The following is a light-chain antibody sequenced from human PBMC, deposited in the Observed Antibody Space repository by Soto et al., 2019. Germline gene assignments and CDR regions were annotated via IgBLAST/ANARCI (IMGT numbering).Light chain of an antibody. CDR3: ISYTSSSTSDV. V-gene: IGLV2-14*01. CDR2: EVS. J-gene: IGLJ1*01. CDR1: SSDVGGYNY. Sequence: QSVLTQPASVSGSPGQSITISCTGTSSDVGGYNYVAWYQQHPGKVPRLMIYEVSNRPSGVSNRFSGSKSGSTASLTISGLQAEDKADYYCISYTSSSTSDVFGTGTKLTVL.